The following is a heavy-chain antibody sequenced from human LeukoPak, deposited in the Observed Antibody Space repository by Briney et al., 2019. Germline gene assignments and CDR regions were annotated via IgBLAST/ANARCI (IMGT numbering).Heavy chain of an antibody. J-gene: IGHJ4*02. CDR1: GGSFSGYY. CDR3: ARAGRPPVFDY. V-gene: IGHV4-34*01. D-gene: IGHD7-27*01. CDR2: INHSGST. Sequence: PSETLSLTCAVYGGSFSGYYWSWIRQPPGKGLEWIGEINHSGSTNYNPSLKSRVTISVDTSKNQFPLKLSSVAAADTAVYYCARAGRPPVFDYWGQGTLVTVSS.